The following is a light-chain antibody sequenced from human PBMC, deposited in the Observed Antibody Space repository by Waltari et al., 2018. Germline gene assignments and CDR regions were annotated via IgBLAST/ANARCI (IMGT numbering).Light chain of an antibody. CDR3: QQYNSYRT. V-gene: IGKV1-5*03. CDR1: QGISSW. CDR2: KAS. Sequence: DIQMTQSPSTLSASVGDRVHITCRASQGISSWLAWYQQKPGTAPKLLLYKASSLESGVPSMFSGSGSGTEFTLTISSLQPDDFATYYCQQYNSYRTFGQGTKVEIK. J-gene: IGKJ1*01.